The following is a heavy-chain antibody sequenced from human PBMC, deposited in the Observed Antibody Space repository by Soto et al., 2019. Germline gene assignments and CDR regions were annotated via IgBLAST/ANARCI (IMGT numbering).Heavy chain of an antibody. J-gene: IGHJ4*02. D-gene: IGHD2-8*01. CDR1: GFTFSDYY. Sequence: GGSLRLSCAASGFTFSDYYMSWIRQAPGKGLEWVSYISSSSSYTNYADSVKGRFTISRDNAKNSLYLQMNSLRAEDTAVYYCASGGPDCTNGVCAIFDYWGQGTQVTVSS. V-gene: IGHV3-11*06. CDR3: ASGGPDCTNGVCAIFDY. CDR2: ISSSSSYT.